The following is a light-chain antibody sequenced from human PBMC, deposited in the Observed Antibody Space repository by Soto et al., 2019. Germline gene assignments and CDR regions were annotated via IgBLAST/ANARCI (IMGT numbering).Light chain of an antibody. CDR2: DVS. J-gene: IGLJ3*02. CDR3: SSYTSSATEM. CDR1: SSDIGTYNL. V-gene: IGLV2-14*03. Sequence: QSALTQPASVSGSPGQSITISCTGTSSDIGTYNLVSWYQHHPGKAPKVMIYDVSDRPSGVSTRFTGSKSGNTASLTISGLQAEDEADYYCSSYTSSATEMFGGGTKLTVL.